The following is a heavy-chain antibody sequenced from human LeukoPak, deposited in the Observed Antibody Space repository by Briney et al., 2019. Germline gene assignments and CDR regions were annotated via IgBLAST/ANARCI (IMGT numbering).Heavy chain of an antibody. V-gene: IGHV4-31*03. Sequence: SQTLSLTCTVSGGSISSGGYYWSWIRRHPGKGLEWSGYIYYSGSTYYSPSLKSRVTISVDTSKNQFSLKLSSVTAADTAVYYCARDVADTAMVRPYGMDVWGQGTTVTVSS. D-gene: IGHD5-18*01. CDR1: GGSISSGGYY. J-gene: IGHJ6*02. CDR3: ARDVADTAMVRPYGMDV. CDR2: IYYSGST.